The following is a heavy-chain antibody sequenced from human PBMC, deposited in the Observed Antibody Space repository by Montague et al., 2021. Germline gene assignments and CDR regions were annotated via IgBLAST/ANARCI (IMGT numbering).Heavy chain of an antibody. D-gene: IGHD6-13*01. V-gene: IGHV4-39*07. CDR3: ARVFRSWYVGWFDP. Sequence: SETLSLTCTVSGASITSNIYYWGWIRQSPGKGLEWIGSIYYSGNSFYQPSLKSRITMAVDTTKNQFSLKPSSVTAADTAIYYCARVFRSWYVGWFDPWGQGTLVTVSS. CDR2: IYYSGNS. J-gene: IGHJ5*02. CDR1: GASITSNIYY.